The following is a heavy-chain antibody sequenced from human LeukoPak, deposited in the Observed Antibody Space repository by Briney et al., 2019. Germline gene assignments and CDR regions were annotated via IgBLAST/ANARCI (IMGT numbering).Heavy chain of an antibody. J-gene: IGHJ6*02. CDR3: ANAGRDSSSTISCGMDV. Sequence: GGSLRLTCAASGFTFSSYWMHWVRQAPGKGLVWVSRINTDGSSTNYADSVKGRFTISRDNAKNTLYLQMNSLRAEDTGVYYCANAGRDSSSTISCGMDVWGQGTTVTVSS. D-gene: IGHD6-13*01. CDR1: GFTFSSYW. CDR2: INTDGSST. V-gene: IGHV3-74*01.